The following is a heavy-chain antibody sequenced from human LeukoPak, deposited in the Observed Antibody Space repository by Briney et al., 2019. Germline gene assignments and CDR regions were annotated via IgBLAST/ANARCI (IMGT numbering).Heavy chain of an antibody. CDR2: IWSDGTNR. J-gene: IGHJ4*01. V-gene: IGHV3-33*01. CDR1: GFIFSHHG. D-gene: IGHD4-11*01. CDR3: ARDAQRGFDYSNSLKY. Sequence: GGSLRLSCAASGFIFSHHGMHWVRQAPGKGLEWVAVIWSDGTNRFYADSVKGRFTISRDNSQNTVFLQMDSLRVKDTAIYYCARDAQRGFDYSNSLKYWGHGTLVTVSS.